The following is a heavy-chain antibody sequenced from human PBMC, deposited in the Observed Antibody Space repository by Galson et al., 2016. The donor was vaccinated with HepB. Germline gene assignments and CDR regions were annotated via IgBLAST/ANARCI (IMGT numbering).Heavy chain of an antibody. CDR1: GFTFGNYW. V-gene: IGHV3-7*05. CDR3: ARTQRNGDELGY. J-gene: IGHJ4*02. D-gene: IGHD4-17*01. CDR2: MNKDGSEK. Sequence: SLRLSCAASGFTFGNYWMTWVRQATGRGPEWVADMNKDGSEKNYVDSVTGRFTISRDNAKNSLFLQMNSLNAEDTAVYYCARTQRNGDELGYWGQGTLVTVS.